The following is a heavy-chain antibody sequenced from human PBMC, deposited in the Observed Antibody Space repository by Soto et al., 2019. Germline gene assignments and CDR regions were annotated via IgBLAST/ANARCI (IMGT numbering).Heavy chain of an antibody. CDR1: GGSISSYY. D-gene: IGHD3-22*01. V-gene: IGHV4-59*01. CDR2: IYYSGST. CDR3: ARGKNYYDSSGSPTYYFDY. Sequence: SETLSLTCTVSGGSISSYYWSWIRQPPGKGLEWIGYIYYSGSTNYNPSLKSRVTISVDTSKNQFSLKLSSVTAADTAVYYCARGKNYYDSSGSPTYYFDYWGQGTLVTVSS. J-gene: IGHJ4*02.